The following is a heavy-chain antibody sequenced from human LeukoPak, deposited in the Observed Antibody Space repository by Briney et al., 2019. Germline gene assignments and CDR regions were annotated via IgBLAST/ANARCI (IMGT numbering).Heavy chain of an antibody. CDR2: IYHSGST. Sequence: TASETLSLTCAVSGGSISSGGYSWSWIRQPPGKGLEWIGYIYHSGSTYYNPSLKSRVTISVDRPKNQFSLKLSSVTAADTAVYYCARGGTVTPIDYWGQGTLVTVSS. D-gene: IGHD1-14*01. CDR1: GGSISSGGYS. J-gene: IGHJ4*02. CDR3: ARGGTVTPIDY. V-gene: IGHV4-30-2*01.